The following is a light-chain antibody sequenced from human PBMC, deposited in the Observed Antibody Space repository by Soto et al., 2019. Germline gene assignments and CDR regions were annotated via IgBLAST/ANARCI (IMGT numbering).Light chain of an antibody. CDR2: GAS. Sequence: EIVLTQSPGTLSLSPGERATLSCRASQSVSSDYLSWYQQKPGQPPRLLIYGASYRATGIPDRFSGGGSETDFTLTISRLEAEDFAVYYCQQYGSTPPVTFGGGTKVDIK. CDR3: QQYGSTPPVT. V-gene: IGKV3-20*01. J-gene: IGKJ4*01. CDR1: QSVSSDY.